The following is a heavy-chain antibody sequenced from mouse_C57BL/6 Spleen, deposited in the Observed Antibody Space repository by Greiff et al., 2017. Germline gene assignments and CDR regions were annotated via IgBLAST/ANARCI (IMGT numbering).Heavy chain of an antibody. J-gene: IGHJ1*03. CDR3: AREGPYYYGSRYWYFDV. CDR1: GFTFSSYA. V-gene: IGHV5-4*01. CDR2: ISDGGSYT. Sequence: EVMLVESGGGLVKPGGSLKLSCAASGFTFSSYAMSWVRQTPEKRLEWVATISDGGSYTYYPDNGKGRFTLSRDNAKNNLYLQMSHLRSEDTAMYYCAREGPYYYGSRYWYFDVWGTGTTVTVSS. D-gene: IGHD1-1*01.